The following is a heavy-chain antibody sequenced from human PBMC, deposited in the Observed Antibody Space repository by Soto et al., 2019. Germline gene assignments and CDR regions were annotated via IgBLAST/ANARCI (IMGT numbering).Heavy chain of an antibody. CDR1: GYTFIDYY. J-gene: IGHJ4*02. V-gene: IGHV1-46*01. Sequence: QVQLVQSGAEVKKTGASVKVSCEASGYTFIDYYLHWVRQAPGQGLEWMGIIDPSGGSTSYAQKFQDRVTMTRDTSTSTVYMELSSLRSEDTAVYYCARVPSSSWYGLGVYYLDYWGQGTLVTVSS. D-gene: IGHD6-13*01. CDR3: ARVPSSSWYGLGVYYLDY. CDR2: IDPSGGST.